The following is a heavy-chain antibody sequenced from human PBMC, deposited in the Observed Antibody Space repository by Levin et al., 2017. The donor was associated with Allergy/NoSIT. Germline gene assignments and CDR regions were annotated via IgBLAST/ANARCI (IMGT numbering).Heavy chain of an antibody. V-gene: IGHV1-2*02. Sequence: GESLKISCKASGYTFSGYYMHWLRQAPGQGLEWMGCIHANSDDTKFAQKFQGRVTMARDTSISTAYMELSGLTSDDTAVYYCARPLVGTYTLAVDYWGQGTLVTVSS. D-gene: IGHD1-26*01. CDR2: IHANSDDT. J-gene: IGHJ4*02. CDR3: ARPLVGTYTLAVDY. CDR1: GYTFSGYY.